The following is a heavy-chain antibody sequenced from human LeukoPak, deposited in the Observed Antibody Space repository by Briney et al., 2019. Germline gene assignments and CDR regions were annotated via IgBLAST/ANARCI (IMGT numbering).Heavy chain of an antibody. Sequence: GASVKVSCKASGYTFTSYGISWVRRAPGQGLEWMGWISAYNGNTNYAQKLQGRVTMTTDTSTSTAYMELRSLRSDDTAVYYCARVDRSGSYYQRAPIDYWGQGALVTVSS. CDR1: GYTFTSYG. CDR2: ISAYNGNT. CDR3: ARVDRSGSYYQRAPIDY. J-gene: IGHJ4*02. D-gene: IGHD1-26*01. V-gene: IGHV1-18*01.